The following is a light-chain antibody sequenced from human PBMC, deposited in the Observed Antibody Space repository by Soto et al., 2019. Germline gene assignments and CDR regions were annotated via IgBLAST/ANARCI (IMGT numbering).Light chain of an antibody. CDR2: DVS. J-gene: IGLJ1*01. CDR1: SSDVGGYNY. CDR3: CSYAGSYSYV. V-gene: IGLV2-11*01. Sequence: QSVLTQPRSVSGSPGQSVTISCTGTSSDVGGYNYVFWYQEQPGKAPKLMIYDVSKRPSGVPDRFSGSKSGNTASLTISGLQAEDEADYYCCSYAGSYSYVFGPGTKVTVL.